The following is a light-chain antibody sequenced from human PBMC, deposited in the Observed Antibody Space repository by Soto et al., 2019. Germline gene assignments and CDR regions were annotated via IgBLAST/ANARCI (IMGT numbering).Light chain of an antibody. J-gene: IGKJ1*01. Sequence: DIQMTQSPSSLSASVGYRVTIRCRASQSIDSWLAWYQQKPGTAPKLLMYKASSLESGVPSRFSGSGSETEFTLTISSLQPDDVATYYCQQYNSYPWTFGQGTKVDIK. CDR2: KAS. V-gene: IGKV1-5*03. CDR3: QQYNSYPWT. CDR1: QSIDSW.